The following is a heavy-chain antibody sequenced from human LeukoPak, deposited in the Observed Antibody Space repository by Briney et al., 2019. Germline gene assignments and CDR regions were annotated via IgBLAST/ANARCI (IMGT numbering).Heavy chain of an antibody. Sequence: ASVKVSCKASGGSFISHAISWVRLAPGQGLEWMGRIIPVIGVGNYAQKFQGRVTITADESTTTVYMELTSLRSEDTAMYYCARAEDSSGYYPSYWGQGTVVTASS. CDR1: GGSFISHA. D-gene: IGHD3-22*01. CDR2: IIPVIGVG. CDR3: ARAEDSSGYYPSY. J-gene: IGHJ4*02. V-gene: IGHV1-69*10.